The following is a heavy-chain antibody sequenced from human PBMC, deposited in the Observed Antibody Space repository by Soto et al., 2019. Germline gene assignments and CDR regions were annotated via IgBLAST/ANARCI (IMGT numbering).Heavy chain of an antibody. J-gene: IGHJ4*01. CDR1: GYTFSSYD. CDR2: LNPNSGDT. V-gene: IGHV1-8*01. CDR3: APSGGAWYLY. Sequence: ASVKVSCKASGYTFSSYDINWVRQATGEGLEWMGWLNPNSGDTGYAQKFQGRVTLTRNTSINTAYIELSSLTSDDTAVYYCAPSGGAWYLYWGHGRLDTVSS. D-gene: IGHD2-21*02.